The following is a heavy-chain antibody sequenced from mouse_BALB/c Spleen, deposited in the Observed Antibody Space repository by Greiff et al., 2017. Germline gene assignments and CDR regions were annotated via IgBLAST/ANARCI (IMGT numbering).Heavy chain of an antibody. D-gene: IGHD2-1*01. J-gene: IGHJ4*01. CDR3: ARSRGNNAMDY. V-gene: IGHV5-17*02. CDR1: GFTFSSFG. CDR2: ISSGSSTI. Sequence: EVQGVESGGGLVQPGGSRKLSCAASGFTFSSFGMHWVRQAPEKGLEWVAYISSGSSTIYYADTVKGRFTISRDNPKNTLFLQMTSLRSEDTAMYYCARSRGNNAMDYWGQGTSGTVSS.